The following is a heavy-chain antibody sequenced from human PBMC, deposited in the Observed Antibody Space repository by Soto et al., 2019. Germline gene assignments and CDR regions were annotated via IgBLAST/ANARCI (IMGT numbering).Heavy chain of an antibody. CDR2: ISGSGGST. J-gene: IGHJ6*02. D-gene: IGHD3-10*01. CDR3: AKSITMVRGVIRNYYYGMDV. CDR1: GFTFSSYA. V-gene: IGHV3-23*01. Sequence: PGGSLRLSCAASGFTFSSYAMSWVRQAPGKGLEWVSAISGSGGSTYYADSVKGRFTISRDNSKNTLYLQMNSLRAEDTAVYYCAKSITMVRGVIRNYYYGMDVWGQGNTVTVSS.